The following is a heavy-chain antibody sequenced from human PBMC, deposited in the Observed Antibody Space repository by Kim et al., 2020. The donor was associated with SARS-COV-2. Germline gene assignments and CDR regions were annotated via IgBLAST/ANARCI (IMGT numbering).Heavy chain of an antibody. V-gene: IGHV3-33*01. J-gene: IGHJ4*02. D-gene: IGHD3-10*01. Sequence: ADSVKGRFTISRDNSKNTLYLQMNSLRDEDTAVYYCARGTFGSGSSYFDYWGQGTRVTVSS. CDR3: ARGTFGSGSSYFDY.